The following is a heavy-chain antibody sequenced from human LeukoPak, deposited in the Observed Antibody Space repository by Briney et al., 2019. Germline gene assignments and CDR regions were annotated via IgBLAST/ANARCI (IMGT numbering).Heavy chain of an antibody. CDR1: GFTFSGS. D-gene: IGHD6-13*01. CDR3: TTSRIAAAGTCDYFDY. CDR2: IRSKANSYAT. V-gene: IGHV3-73*01. J-gene: IGHJ4*02. Sequence: GGSLRLSCAASGFTFSGSVHWVRQASGKGLEWVGRIRSKANSYATAYAASVKGRFTISRDDSKNTAYLQMNSLKTEDTAVYYCTTSRIAAAGTCDYFDYWGQGTLVTVSS.